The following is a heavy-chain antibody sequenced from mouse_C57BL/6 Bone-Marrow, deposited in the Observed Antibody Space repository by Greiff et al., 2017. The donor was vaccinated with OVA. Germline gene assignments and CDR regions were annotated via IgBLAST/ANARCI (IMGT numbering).Heavy chain of an antibody. V-gene: IGHV3-6*01. Sequence: DVQLQESGPGLVKPSQSLSLTCSVTGYSITSGYYWNWIRQFPGNKLEWMGYISYDGSNNYNPSLKNRISITRDTSKNQFFLKLNSVTTEDTATYYCAREGGRYWYFDVWGTGTTVTVSS. CDR1: GYSITSGYY. J-gene: IGHJ1*03. CDR2: ISYDGSN. CDR3: AREGGRYWYFDV.